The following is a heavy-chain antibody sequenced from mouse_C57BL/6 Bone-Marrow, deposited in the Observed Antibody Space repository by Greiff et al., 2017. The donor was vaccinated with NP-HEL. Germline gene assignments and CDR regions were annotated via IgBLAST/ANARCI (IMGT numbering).Heavy chain of an antibody. CDR1: GYTFTSYW. CDR2: INPSNGGT. D-gene: IGHD1-1*01. CDR3: ALYYYGSSYVDY. Sequence: QVQLQQPGTELVKPGASVKLSCKASGYTFTSYWMHWVKQRPGHGLEWIGNINPSNGGTNYNEKFKSKATLTVDKSSSTAYMQLSSLTSEDAAVYYCALYYYGSSYVDYWGQGTTLTVSS. J-gene: IGHJ2*01. V-gene: IGHV1-53*01.